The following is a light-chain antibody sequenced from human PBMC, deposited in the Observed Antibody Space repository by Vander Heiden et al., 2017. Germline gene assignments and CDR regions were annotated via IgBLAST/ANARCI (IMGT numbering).Light chain of an antibody. V-gene: IGKV1-8*01. J-gene: IGKJ2*01. CDR1: QGISSY. CDR3: QQYYSYPQT. CDR2: AAS. Sequence: AIRVTQSPSSFSASTGDRVTITCRASQGISSYLAWYQQKPGKAPKLLIYAASTLQSGVPSRFSGSGSGTDFTLTTSCLQSEDFATYYCQQYYSYPQTFGQGTKLEIK.